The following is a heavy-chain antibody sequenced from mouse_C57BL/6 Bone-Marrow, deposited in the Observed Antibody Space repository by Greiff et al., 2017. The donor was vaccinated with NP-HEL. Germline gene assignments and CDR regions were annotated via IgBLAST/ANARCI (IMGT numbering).Heavy chain of an antibody. CDR1: GFTFSSYA. CDR2: ISSGGDYI. CDR3: TRGVDYYSNYAWFAY. J-gene: IGHJ3*01. D-gene: IGHD2-5*01. V-gene: IGHV5-9-1*02. Sequence: EVMLVESGEGLVKPGGSLKLSCAASGFTFSSYAMSWVRQTPEKRLEWVAYISSGGDYIYYADTVKGRFTISSDNARNTLYLQMSSLKSEDTAMYYCTRGVDYYSNYAWFAYWGQGTLVTVSA.